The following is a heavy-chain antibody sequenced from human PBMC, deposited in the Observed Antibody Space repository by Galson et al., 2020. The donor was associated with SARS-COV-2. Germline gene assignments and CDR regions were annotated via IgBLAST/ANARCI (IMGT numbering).Heavy chain of an antibody. V-gene: IGHV3-13*01. CDR3: ARGGSRWGDQKFDL. J-gene: IGHJ4*02. CDR2: IGTGGDT. CDR1: GFSFSSYD. Sequence: GESLKISCAASGFSFSSYDFHWVRQSTGKGLEWLSAIGTGGDTYYSDSVQGRFSISRENAKNSLYLQMNSLRAGDTAVYYCARGGSRWGDQKFDLWGQGIRVTVSS. D-gene: IGHD6-13*01.